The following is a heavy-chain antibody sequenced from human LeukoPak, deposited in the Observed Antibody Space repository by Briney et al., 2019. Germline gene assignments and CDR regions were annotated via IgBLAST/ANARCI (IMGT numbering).Heavy chain of an antibody. CDR1: GGSISSNIYY. J-gene: IGHJ4*02. D-gene: IGHD3-10*01. Sequence: SETLSLTCTVSGGSISSNIYYWGWIRQSPGKGLEWIANIYYTGSTYYNPSLKSRVTISVDASKSQFSLELSSVTAADTAIYYCARVSDSRAVGPFDYWGQGTLVTVSS. CDR3: ARVSDSRAVGPFDY. V-gene: IGHV4-39*07. CDR2: IYYTGST.